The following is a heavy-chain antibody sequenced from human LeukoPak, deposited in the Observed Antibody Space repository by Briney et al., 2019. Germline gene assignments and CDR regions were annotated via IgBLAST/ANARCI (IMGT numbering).Heavy chain of an antibody. D-gene: IGHD3-3*01. Sequence: ASVKVSCKASGYTFTSYYMHWVRQAPGQGLEWMGIINPSGGSTSYAQKFQGRVTMTRDTSTSTVYMELSSLRSEDTAVYYRASERLFGVVTDAFDIWGQGTMVTVSS. CDR1: GYTFTSYY. J-gene: IGHJ3*02. CDR2: INPSGGST. CDR3: ASERLFGVVTDAFDI. V-gene: IGHV1-46*03.